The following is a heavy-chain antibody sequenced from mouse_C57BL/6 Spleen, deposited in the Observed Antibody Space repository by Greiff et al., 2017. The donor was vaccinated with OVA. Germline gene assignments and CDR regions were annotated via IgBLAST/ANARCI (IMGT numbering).Heavy chain of an antibody. D-gene: IGHD2-2*01. V-gene: IGHV14-4*01. Sequence: VQLKQSGAELVRPGASVKLSCTASGFNIKDDYMHWVKQRPEQGLEWIGWIDPENGDTEYASKFQGKATITADTSSNTPCLQLSSLTSEDTAVYYGTTGRGYDGYAMDYWGQGTSVTVSS. CDR2: IDPENGDT. CDR1: GFNIKDDY. J-gene: IGHJ4*01. CDR3: TTGRGYDGYAMDY.